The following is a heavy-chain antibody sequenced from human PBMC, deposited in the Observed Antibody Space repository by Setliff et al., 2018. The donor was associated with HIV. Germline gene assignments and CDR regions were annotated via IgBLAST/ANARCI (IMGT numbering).Heavy chain of an antibody. D-gene: IGHD2-21*02. CDR3: TRETPIPSRLFYYMDV. CDR2: MSASGGT. Sequence: PSETLSLTCNVSGASTGSSVFSWNWVRQPAGQGLEWIGRMSASGGTTYTPSLKGRVSMSRDTSRNEFYLRLRSVTAADTAIYYCTRETPIPSRLFYYMDVWGKGTTVTVSS. CDR1: GASTGSSVFS. V-gene: IGHV4-4*07. J-gene: IGHJ6*03.